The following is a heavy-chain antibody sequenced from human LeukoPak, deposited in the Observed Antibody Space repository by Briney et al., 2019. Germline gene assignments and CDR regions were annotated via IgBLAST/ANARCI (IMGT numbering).Heavy chain of an antibody. Sequence: ASVKVSCKASGYTFTSYYMHWVRQAPRQGLEWMGIINPSGGSTSYAQKFQGRVTMTRDTSTSTVYMELSSLRSEDTAVYYCARDALIAAAGSANWFDPWGQGTLVTVSS. CDR2: INPSGGST. J-gene: IGHJ5*02. CDR1: GYTFTSYY. V-gene: IGHV1-46*01. D-gene: IGHD6-13*01. CDR3: ARDALIAAAGSANWFDP.